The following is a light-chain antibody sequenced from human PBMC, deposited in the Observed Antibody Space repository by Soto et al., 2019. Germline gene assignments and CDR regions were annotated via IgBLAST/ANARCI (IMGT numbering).Light chain of an antibody. Sequence: EIVLTQSPGTLPLSPGERATLSCRASQSVSNNYLAWYQQKPGQAPRLLIYGASNRATGIPDGFSGSGSGTDFTLTISRLEPEDFAVYYCHQYGSSARTFGQGTKVDIK. CDR2: GAS. CDR3: HQYGSSART. J-gene: IGKJ1*01. CDR1: QSVSNNY. V-gene: IGKV3-20*01.